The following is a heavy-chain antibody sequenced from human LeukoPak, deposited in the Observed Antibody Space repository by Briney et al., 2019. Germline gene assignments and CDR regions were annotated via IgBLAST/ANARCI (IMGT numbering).Heavy chain of an antibody. J-gene: IGHJ6*03. D-gene: IGHD2-15*01. Sequence: ASVKVSCKASGGTFSNFAISWVRQAPGQGLEWVGGIIPILDTTNYAQKFQGRVTITADESMSTAYMELSSLRSEDTAVYYCASGVVATSYYYYVDVWGKGTTVTVSS. CDR2: IIPILDTT. CDR1: GGTFSNFA. CDR3: ASGVVATSYYYYVDV. V-gene: IGHV1-69*13.